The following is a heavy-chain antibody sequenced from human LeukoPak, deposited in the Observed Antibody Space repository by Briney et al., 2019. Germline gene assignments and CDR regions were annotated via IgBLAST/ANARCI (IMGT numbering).Heavy chain of an antibody. CDR1: GFTFSNHD. J-gene: IGHJ4*02. V-gene: IGHV4-38-2*01. D-gene: IGHD2-2*01. Sequence: GSLRLSCAASGFTFSNHDMSWIRQPPGEGLEWIGSIDHSGSTYYNPPLKSRVTISVDTSKNQFSLKLSSVTAADTAVYYCARLHCSSSSCSKWDYWGQGTLVTVSP. CDR2: IDHSGST. CDR3: ARLHCSSSSCSKWDY.